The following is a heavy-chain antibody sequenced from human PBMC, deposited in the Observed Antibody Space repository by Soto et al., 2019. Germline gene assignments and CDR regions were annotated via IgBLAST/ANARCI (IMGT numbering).Heavy chain of an antibody. CDR1: GGSISSSSYY. D-gene: IGHD5-12*01. V-gene: IGHV4-39*01. CDR2: IYYSGST. J-gene: IGHJ4*02. CDR3: ARSARRDGYNAFDY. Sequence: QLQLQESGPGLVKPSETLSLTCTVSGGSISSSSYYWGWIRQPPGKGLEWIGSIYYSGSTYYNPSLKSRVTISVDTSKNQFSLTLSSVTAADTAVYYCARSARRDGYNAFDYWGQGTLVTVSS.